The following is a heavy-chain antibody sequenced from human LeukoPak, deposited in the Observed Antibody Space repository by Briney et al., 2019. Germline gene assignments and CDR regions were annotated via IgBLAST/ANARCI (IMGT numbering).Heavy chain of an antibody. CDR3: ARSPDILTGENFDY. D-gene: IGHD3-9*01. CDR2: MNPNSGNT. V-gene: IGHV1-8*01. J-gene: IGHJ4*02. Sequence: GASVKVSCKASGYTFTSYDINWVRQATGQGLEWMGWMNPNSGNTGYAQKFQDRVTMTRDTSISTAYMELSRLRFDDTAVYYCARSPDILTGENFDYWGQGTLVTVSS. CDR1: GYTFTSYD.